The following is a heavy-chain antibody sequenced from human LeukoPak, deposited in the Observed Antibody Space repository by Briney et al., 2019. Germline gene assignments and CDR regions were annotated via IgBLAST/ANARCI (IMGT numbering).Heavy chain of an antibody. V-gene: IGHV3-7*01. CDR1: GFTLSTYW. CDR2: IKHDGSEK. CDR3: AGSTVTTNY. Sequence: GGSLRLSCVVSGFTLSTYWMTWVSQAPGKGLEWVANIKHDGSEKHYVNSVKGRFTISRDNAKNLVYLQMNSLRGEDTAMYYCAGSTVTTNYWGQGTLVTVSS. D-gene: IGHD4-17*01. J-gene: IGHJ4*02.